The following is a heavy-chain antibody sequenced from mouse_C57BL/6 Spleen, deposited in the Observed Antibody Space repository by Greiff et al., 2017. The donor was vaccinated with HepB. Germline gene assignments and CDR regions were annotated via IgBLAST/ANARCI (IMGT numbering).Heavy chain of an antibody. D-gene: IGHD1-1*01. V-gene: IGHV7-3*01. CDR2: IRNKANGYTT. CDR1: GFTFTDYY. CDR3: ARSYYGSSYAFAY. Sequence: EVQLVESGGGLVQPGGSLSLSCAASGFTFTDYYMSWVRQPPGKALEWLGFIRNKANGYTTEYSASVKGRFTISRDNSQSILYLQMNALRAEDSATYYCARSYYGSSYAFAYWGQGTLVTVSA. J-gene: IGHJ3*01.